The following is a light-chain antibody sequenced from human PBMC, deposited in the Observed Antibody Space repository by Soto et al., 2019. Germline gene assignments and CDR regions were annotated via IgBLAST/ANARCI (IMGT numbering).Light chain of an antibody. CDR3: SSYTDFDTVI. Sequence: QSALTQPASVSGSPGQSITISCTGTNKDVGGYNSVSWYQQFPGKAPKLMLYDVSNRPSGISTRFSGSKSGNTASLTISGLQPADEADYYCSSYTDFDTVIFGGGTKVTVL. CDR2: DVS. J-gene: IGLJ2*01. CDR1: NKDVGGYNS. V-gene: IGLV2-14*03.